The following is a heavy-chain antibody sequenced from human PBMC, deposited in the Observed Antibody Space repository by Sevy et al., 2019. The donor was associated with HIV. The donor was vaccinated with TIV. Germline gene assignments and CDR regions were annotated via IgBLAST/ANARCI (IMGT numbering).Heavy chain of an antibody. CDR1: GGSISSYY. CDR3: ARDGTAMGHYYMDV. CDR2: IYYSGST. Sequence: SETLSLTCTVSGGSISSYYWSWIRQPPGKGLEWIGYIYYSGSTNYNPSLKSRVTISVDTSKNQFSLKLGSVTAADTAVYYCARDGTAMGHYYMDVWGKGTTVTVSS. D-gene: IGHD5-18*01. V-gene: IGHV4-59*01. J-gene: IGHJ6*03.